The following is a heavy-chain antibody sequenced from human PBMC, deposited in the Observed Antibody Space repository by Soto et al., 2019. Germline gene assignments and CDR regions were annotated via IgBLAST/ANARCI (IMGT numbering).Heavy chain of an antibody. V-gene: IGHV4-4*02. CDR1: GGSISSSNW. J-gene: IGHJ3*02. D-gene: IGHD3-22*01. CDR2: IYHSGST. Sequence: QVQLQESGPGLVKPSWTLALTCAVSGGSISSSNWWSWVRQPPGKGLECMGEIYHSGSTNYNPSLKSRVTISVDKYKNQFSLKLSSVTAADAAVYYCARWSYYDSSGYYYGVAFDIWGQGTLVNVSS. CDR3: ARWSYYDSSGYYYGVAFDI.